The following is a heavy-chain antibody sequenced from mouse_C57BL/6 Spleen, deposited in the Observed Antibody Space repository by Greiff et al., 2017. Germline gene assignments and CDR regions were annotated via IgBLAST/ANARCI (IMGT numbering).Heavy chain of an antibody. Sequence: VQLQQPGAELVKPGASVKLSCKASGYTFTSYWMHWVKQRPGRGLEWSGRIDPNSGGTKYNEKFKSKATLTVDKPSSTAYMQLSNLTSEDSAVYYCARSNCDYWGQGTTLTVSS. CDR1: GYTFTSYW. CDR2: IDPNSGGT. J-gene: IGHJ2*01. V-gene: IGHV1-72*01. CDR3: ARSNCDY.